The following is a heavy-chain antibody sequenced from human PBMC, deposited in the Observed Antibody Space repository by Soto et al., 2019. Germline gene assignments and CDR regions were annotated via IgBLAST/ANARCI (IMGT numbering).Heavy chain of an antibody. J-gene: IGHJ4*02. Sequence: GGSLRLSCAASGVTFNNEDMGWVRQGPGEGLEWVSGIGNSGGSTYYADSVKGRFTISRDNSKNTLYLQMNSLGADDTAVYYCAKDAPRRSGSYYFDYWGQGTLVTVSS. CDR2: IGNSGGST. V-gene: IGHV3-23*01. CDR1: GVTFNNED. CDR3: AKDAPRRSGSYYFDY. D-gene: IGHD6-19*01.